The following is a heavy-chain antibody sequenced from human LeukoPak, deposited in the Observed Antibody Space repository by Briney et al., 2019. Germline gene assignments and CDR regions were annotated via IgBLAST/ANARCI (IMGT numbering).Heavy chain of an antibody. CDR3: AREAKQLDSRDYYYMDV. V-gene: IGHV4-39*07. J-gene: IGHJ6*03. D-gene: IGHD6-6*01. Sequence: PSETLSLTCTVSGGSLSSSLHYWGWIRQPPGKGLEWIGNVFYRGTTYYNPSLKSRVAISVDTSKNQFSLKLSSVTAADTAVYYCAREAKQLDSRDYYYMDVWGKGTTVTVSS. CDR2: VFYRGTT. CDR1: GGSLSSSLHY.